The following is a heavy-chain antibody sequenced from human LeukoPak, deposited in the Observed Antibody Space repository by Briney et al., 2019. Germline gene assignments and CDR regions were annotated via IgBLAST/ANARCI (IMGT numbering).Heavy chain of an antibody. CDR1: GGSISSSSRY. V-gene: IGHV4-39*01. J-gene: IGHJ4*02. CDR3: AKHGGYCSAGSCPPFDY. CDR2: FYYTGSGTT. D-gene: IGHD2-15*01. Sequence: SETLSLTCTVSGGSISSSSRYWGWIRQPPGKGLEWIGSFYYTGSGTTYYAPPLKSRVTISVDRSKNQFSLNLRSVTAADTAVYYCAKHGGYCSAGSCPPFDYWGQGTLVTVSS.